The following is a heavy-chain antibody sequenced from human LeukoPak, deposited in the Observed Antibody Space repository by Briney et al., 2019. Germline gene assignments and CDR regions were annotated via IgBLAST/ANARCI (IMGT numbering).Heavy chain of an antibody. CDR1: GYILSAIS. V-gene: IGHV1-24*01. Sequence: ASVKLSCKVSGYILSAISMHWVRQSPGKGLGWKGGLDPGQGETVYAQKFQGRVTMTEDTSTDTAYMELSSLRSEDTAVYYCVTGITVAGTKYYFDYWGQGILVTVSP. J-gene: IGHJ4*02. CDR3: VTGITVAGTKYYFDY. D-gene: IGHD6-19*01. CDR2: LDPGQGET.